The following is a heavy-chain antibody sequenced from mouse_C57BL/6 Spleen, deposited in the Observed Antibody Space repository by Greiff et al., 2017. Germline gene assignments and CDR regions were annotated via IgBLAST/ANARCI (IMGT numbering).Heavy chain of an antibody. V-gene: IGHV1-76*01. CDR2: IDPGSGNT. CDR1: GYTFTDYY. Sequence: QVQLQQSGAELVRPGASVKLSCTASGYTFTDYYINWVKQRPGQGLEWIARIDPGSGNTYYNEKFKGKATLTAEKTSSTAYMQLSSLTSEDAAVYFCARDYFDYWGQGTTLTVSS. CDR3: ARDYFDY. J-gene: IGHJ2*01.